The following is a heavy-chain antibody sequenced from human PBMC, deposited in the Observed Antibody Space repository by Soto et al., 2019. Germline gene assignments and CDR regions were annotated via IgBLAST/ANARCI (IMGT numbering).Heavy chain of an antibody. CDR3: AKGGRQWLVTSDFNY. J-gene: IGHJ4*02. D-gene: IGHD6-19*01. CDR1: GFTFSDYA. Sequence: VQLVESGGGVVQPGRSLRLSCAASGFTFSDYAMHWVRQAPGKGLEWVAVVSHDGRNTHYADSVKGRFTNSRDSSKNTVSREMTRLRAEDTAVYYFAKGGRQWLVTSDFNYWGQGALVTVSS. V-gene: IGHV3-30*18. CDR2: VSHDGRNT.